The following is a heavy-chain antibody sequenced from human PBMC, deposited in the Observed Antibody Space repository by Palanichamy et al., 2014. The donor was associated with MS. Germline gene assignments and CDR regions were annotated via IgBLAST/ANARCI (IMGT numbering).Heavy chain of an antibody. CDR2: IKPGGDTT. D-gene: IGHD2-21*01. CDR1: GYTFISYY. V-gene: IGHV1-46*01. J-gene: IGHJ4*02. CDR3: AREIPENYYFDY. Sequence: QVQLVQSGAEVKKPGASVRVSCKASGYTFISYYMHWVRQAPGQGLEWMGIIKPGGDTTTYARKFQGRVTITRDTSTSTVYMELTSLRSEDTAVYYCAREIPENYYFDYWGQGTLVTVSS.